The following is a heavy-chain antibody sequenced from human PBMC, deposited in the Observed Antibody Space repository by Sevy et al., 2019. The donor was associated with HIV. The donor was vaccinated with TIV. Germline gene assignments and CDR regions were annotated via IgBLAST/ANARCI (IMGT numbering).Heavy chain of an antibody. CDR3: ASDPGYSGYAWGTLTYYFDY. Sequence: GGCLRLSCEAFGFSFSNYGMHCVRQAPGKGPEWVSSIRLDGNDKHYADSVKGRFTISRDNSKNTLNLQMNSLRAEDTAVYYSASDPGYSGYAWGTLTYYFDYWGQGTWVTVSS. J-gene: IGHJ4*02. CDR2: IRLDGNDK. CDR1: GFSFSNYG. V-gene: IGHV3-33*01. D-gene: IGHD5-12*01.